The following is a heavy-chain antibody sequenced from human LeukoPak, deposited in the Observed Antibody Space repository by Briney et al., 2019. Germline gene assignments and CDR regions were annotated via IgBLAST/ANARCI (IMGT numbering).Heavy chain of an antibody. Sequence: GGSLRLSCAASGFTFSSYSMNWVRQAPGKGLEWVSYISSSTIYYADSVKGRFTIFRDNAKNSLHLQMNSLRPEDNAVYYRAKSGCSNTSCHSVSIPGGQGTLVTVSS. D-gene: IGHD2-2*01. J-gene: IGHJ5*02. CDR3: AKSGCSNTSCHSVSIP. V-gene: IGHV3-48*01. CDR2: ISSSTI. CDR1: GFTFSSYS.